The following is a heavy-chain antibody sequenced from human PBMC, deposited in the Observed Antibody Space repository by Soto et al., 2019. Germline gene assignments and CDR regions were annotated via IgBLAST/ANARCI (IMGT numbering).Heavy chain of an antibody. CDR1: GFTVSSNY. Sequence: EVQLVESGGGLVQPGGSLRLSCAASGFTVSSNYMSWVRQAPGKGLEWVSVIYSGGSTYYADSVKGRFTISRDNSKNTLNLQMNSLRAEDTAVYYCASSVYGRFDYWGQGTLFTVSS. CDR3: ASSVYGRFDY. D-gene: IGHD3-10*01. CDR2: IYSGGST. V-gene: IGHV3-66*01. J-gene: IGHJ4*02.